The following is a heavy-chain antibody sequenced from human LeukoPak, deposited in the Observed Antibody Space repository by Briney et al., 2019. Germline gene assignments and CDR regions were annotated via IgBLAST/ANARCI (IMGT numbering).Heavy chain of an antibody. CDR3: ARGKRHYYGSGSPYFDY. CDR2: INHSGST. CDR1: GGSFSGYY. D-gene: IGHD3-10*01. J-gene: IGHJ4*02. Sequence: SETLSLTCAVYGGSFSGYYWSWIRQPPGKGLEWIGEINHSGSTNYNPSLKSRVTISVDTSKNQFSLKLSSVTAADTAVYYCARGKRHYYGSGSPYFDYWSQGTLVTVSS. V-gene: IGHV4-34*01.